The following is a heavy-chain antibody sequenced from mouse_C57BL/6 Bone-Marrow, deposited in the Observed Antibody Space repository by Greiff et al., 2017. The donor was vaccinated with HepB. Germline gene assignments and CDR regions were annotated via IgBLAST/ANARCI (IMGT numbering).Heavy chain of an antibody. CDR1: GYTFTSYT. V-gene: IGHV1-4*01. CDR2: INPSSGYT. Sequence: VKLQESGAELARPGASVKMSCKASGYTFTSYTMHWVKQRPGQGLEWIGYINPSSGYTKYNQKFKDKATLTADKSSSTAYMQLSSLTSEDSAVYYCAGDYYYAMDYWGQGTSVTVSS. J-gene: IGHJ4*01. CDR3: AGDYYYAMDY.